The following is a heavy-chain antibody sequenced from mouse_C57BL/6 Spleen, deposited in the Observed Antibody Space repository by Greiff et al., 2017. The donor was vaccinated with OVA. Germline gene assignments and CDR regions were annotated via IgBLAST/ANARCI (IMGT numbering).Heavy chain of an antibody. CDR3: AREGLDYGSSYVDY. CDR2: INYDGSST. J-gene: IGHJ2*01. D-gene: IGHD1-1*01. CDR1: GFTFSDYY. V-gene: IGHV5-16*01. Sequence: EVQRVESEGGLVQPGSSMKLSCTASGFTFSDYYMAWVRQVPEKGLEWVANINYDGSSTYYLDSLKSRFIISRDNAKNILYLQMSSLKSEDTATYYCAREGLDYGSSYVDYWGQGTTLTVSS.